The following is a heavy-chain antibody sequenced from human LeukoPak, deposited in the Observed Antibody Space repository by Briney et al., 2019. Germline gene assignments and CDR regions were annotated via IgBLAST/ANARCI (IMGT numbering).Heavy chain of an antibody. CDR3: ARQDSSGWSIEVSFDY. J-gene: IGHJ4*02. Sequence: GGSLRLSCTASGFTCSNYNMNWVRQAPGKGLEWVSYITLSSSTIYYSDSVKGRFTISRDNAKNSLYLQMNSLRAEDTAVYYCARQDSSGWSIEVSFDYWGQGTLVTVSS. D-gene: IGHD6-19*01. V-gene: IGHV3-48*01. CDR2: ITLSSSTI. CDR1: GFTCSNYN.